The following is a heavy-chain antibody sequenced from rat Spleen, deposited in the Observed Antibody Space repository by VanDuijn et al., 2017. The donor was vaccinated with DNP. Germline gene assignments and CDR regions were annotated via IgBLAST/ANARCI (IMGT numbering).Heavy chain of an antibody. Sequence: EVQLVESGGGLVQPGRSLKLSCAASGFTFSDYNMAWVRQAPKKGLEWVATISYDGSSTYYRDSVKGRFTISRDNAKSTLYLQMDSLRSEDTATYYCARNPFDYGGYSPYFDYWGQGVMVTVSS. V-gene: IGHV5-7*01. D-gene: IGHD1-11*01. J-gene: IGHJ2*01. CDR2: ISYDGSST. CDR3: ARNPFDYGGYSPYFDY. CDR1: GFTFSDYN.